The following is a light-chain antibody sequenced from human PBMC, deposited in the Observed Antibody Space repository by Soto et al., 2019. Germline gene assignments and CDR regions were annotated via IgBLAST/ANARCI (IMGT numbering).Light chain of an antibody. Sequence: IELTRSPSSLSASVGDRVTITCRASQGIRSYLAWYQQKPGKAPQLLIYAASTLQSGVPSRFSGSGSGTDFTLTISSLQPEDFATYYCQQLNAYPRTFGGGTKV. CDR1: QGIRSY. V-gene: IGKV1-9*01. J-gene: IGKJ4*01. CDR2: AAS. CDR3: QQLNAYPRT.